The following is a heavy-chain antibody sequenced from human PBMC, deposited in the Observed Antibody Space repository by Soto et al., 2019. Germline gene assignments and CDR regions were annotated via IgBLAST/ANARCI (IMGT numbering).Heavy chain of an antibody. V-gene: IGHV3-33*01. J-gene: IGHJ6*02. CDR3: ARVLAYDVWSTYVYRGYGMDA. Sequence: GGSLRLSCAASGFTFSSYGMHWVRQAPGKGLEWVAVIWYDGSNKYYADSVKGRFTISRDNSKNTLYLQMNSLRAEDTAVYYCARVLAYDVWSTYVYRGYGMDAWGQGTTVTVS. D-gene: IGHD3-3*01. CDR1: GFTFSSYG. CDR2: IWYDGSNK.